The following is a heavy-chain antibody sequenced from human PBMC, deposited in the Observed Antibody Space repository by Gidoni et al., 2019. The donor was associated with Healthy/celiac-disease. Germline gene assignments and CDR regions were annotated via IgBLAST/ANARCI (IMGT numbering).Heavy chain of an antibody. CDR2: IKSKTDGGTT. J-gene: IGHJ4*02. CDR3: TTTYDSSGYYHNY. CDR1: GFTFSNAW. D-gene: IGHD3-22*01. V-gene: IGHV3-15*01. Sequence: EVQLVESGGGLVKPGGSLRLSCAASGFTFSNAWMSWVRQAPGKGLEWVGRIKSKTDGGTTDYAAPVKGRFTISRDDSKNTLYLQMNSLKTEDTAVYYCTTTYDSSGYYHNYWGQGTLVTVSS.